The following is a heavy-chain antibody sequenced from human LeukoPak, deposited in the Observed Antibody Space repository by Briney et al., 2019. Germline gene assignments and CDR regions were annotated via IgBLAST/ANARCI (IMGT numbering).Heavy chain of an antibody. J-gene: IGHJ6*03. CDR2: ICYDGSNK. V-gene: IGHV3-33*01. D-gene: IGHD2-15*01. CDR1: GFTFSSYG. CDR3: ASAPRGCSGGSCYSYYYYMDV. Sequence: GGSLRLSCAASGFTFSSYGMHWVRQAPGKGLEWVAVICYDGSNKYYADSVKGRFTISRDNSKNTLYLQMNSLRAEDTAVYYCASAPRGCSGGSCYSYYYYMDVWGKGTTVTVSS.